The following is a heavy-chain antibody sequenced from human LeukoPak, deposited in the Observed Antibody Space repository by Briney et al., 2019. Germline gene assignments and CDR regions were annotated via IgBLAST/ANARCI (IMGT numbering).Heavy chain of an antibody. D-gene: IGHD6-19*01. Sequence: SETLSLTCTVSGGSISSSNYYWGWIRQPPGRGLEWIGNIYYSGSTYYKPSLNTRVTISVDTSKNQFSLKLTSVTAADTAVYYCARHASVDGNWPRPLDYWGQGSLVTVSS. CDR2: IYYSGST. CDR1: GGSISSSNYY. J-gene: IGHJ4*02. CDR3: ARHASVDGNWPRPLDY. V-gene: IGHV4-39*01.